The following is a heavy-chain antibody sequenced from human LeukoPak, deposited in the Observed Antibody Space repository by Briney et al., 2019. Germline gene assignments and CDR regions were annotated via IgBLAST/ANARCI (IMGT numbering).Heavy chain of an antibody. CDR3: ARCNSTSCYLDY. J-gene: IGHJ4*02. V-gene: IGHV4-34*01. D-gene: IGHD2-2*01. Sequence: SETLSLTCAVYGGSFSGYYWSWIRQPPGKGLEWIGEINHSGSTNYNPSLKSRVTISVDTSKNQFSLKLSSVTAADTAVYCCARCNSTSCYLDYWGQGTLVTVSS. CDR1: GGSFSGYY. CDR2: INHSGST.